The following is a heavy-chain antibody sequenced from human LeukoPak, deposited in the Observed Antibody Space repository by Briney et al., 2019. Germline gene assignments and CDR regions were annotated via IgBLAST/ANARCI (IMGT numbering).Heavy chain of an antibody. CDR1: RFTFSSYA. Sequence: GGSLRLSCGASRFTFSSYAMSWVRQAPGKGLEGVSAISGSGGSTYCADSVKGRFTISRENSKNTLYLQMNSLRAEDTAVYYCAKHTLLVVPAATYDYWGQGTLVTVSS. CDR2: ISGSGGST. D-gene: IGHD2-2*01. J-gene: IGHJ4*02. CDR3: AKHTLLVVPAATYDY. V-gene: IGHV3-23*01.